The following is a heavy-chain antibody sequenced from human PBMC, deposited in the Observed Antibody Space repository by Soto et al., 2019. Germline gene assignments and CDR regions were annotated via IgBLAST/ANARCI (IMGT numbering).Heavy chain of an antibody. Sequence: SETLSLTCTVSGGSIRNYYWSWIRRPPGKGLEWIGYVYSSGSTHYNPSLQSRVTISADTSKNQVSLKVNSVTAADTAVYYCARDHPHSYGVYYFDYWGQGTPVTVSS. J-gene: IGHJ4*02. CDR3: ARDHPHSYGVYYFDY. CDR2: VYSSGST. D-gene: IGHD5-18*01. CDR1: GGSIRNYY. V-gene: IGHV4-59*01.